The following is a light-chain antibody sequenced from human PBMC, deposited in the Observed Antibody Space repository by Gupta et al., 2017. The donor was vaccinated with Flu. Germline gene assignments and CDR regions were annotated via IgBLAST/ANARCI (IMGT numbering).Light chain of an antibody. CDR2: AAS. V-gene: IGKV1-39*01. CDR1: QSITSY. CDR3: QQSYSTPWT. J-gene: IGKJ1*01. Sequence: DIQMTQSPSSLSVSVGDRVTITCRASQSITSYLNWYQQKPGKVPQLLVSAASSLQSGVPSRFSGSGSGTDFTLTISSLQPEDVATYYCQQSYSTPWTFGQGTKVEIK.